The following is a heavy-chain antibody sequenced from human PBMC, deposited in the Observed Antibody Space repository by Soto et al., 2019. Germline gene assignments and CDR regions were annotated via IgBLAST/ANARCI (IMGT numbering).Heavy chain of an antibody. CDR1: GGSISSGDYH. CDR2: IYYSGST. J-gene: IGHJ5*02. V-gene: IGHV4-30-4*01. CDR3: ARVSTIFGVVHNWFDP. Sequence: TSETLSLTCTVSGGSISSGDYHWGWFRQPPGKGLEWIGYIYYSGSTYYNPSLKSRATISVDTSKNQFSLNLNSVTAADTAVYYCARVSTIFGVVHNWFDPWGQGTLVTVSS. D-gene: IGHD3-3*01.